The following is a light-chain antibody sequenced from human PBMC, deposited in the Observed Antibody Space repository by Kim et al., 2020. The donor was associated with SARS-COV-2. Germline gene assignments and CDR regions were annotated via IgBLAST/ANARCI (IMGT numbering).Light chain of an antibody. J-gene: IGKJ5*01. CDR3: QQRANWPIT. CDR2: DAS. Sequence: EIVLTQSPDTLSLSPGERGTLSCRASQNIFTYLAWYQQKPGQSPRLLIYDASKRATGIPTRFSGSGSGTEFTLTINSLEAEDFAVYYCQQRANWPITFGQGTRLEIK. CDR1: QNIFTY. V-gene: IGKV3-11*01.